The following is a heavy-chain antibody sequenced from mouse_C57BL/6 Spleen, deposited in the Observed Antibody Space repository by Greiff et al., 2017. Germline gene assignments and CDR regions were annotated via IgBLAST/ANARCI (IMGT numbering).Heavy chain of an antibody. V-gene: IGHV5-9-1*02. CDR1: GFTFSSYA. D-gene: IGHD1-1*01. CDR2: ISSGGDYI. Sequence: EVQVVESGEGLVKPGGSLKLSCAASGFTFSSYAMSWVRQTPEKRLEWVAYISSGGDYIYYADTVKGRFTISRDNARNTLYLQMSSLKSEDTAMYYCTRASTVVSDFDYWGQGTTLTVSS. CDR3: TRASTVVSDFDY. J-gene: IGHJ2*01.